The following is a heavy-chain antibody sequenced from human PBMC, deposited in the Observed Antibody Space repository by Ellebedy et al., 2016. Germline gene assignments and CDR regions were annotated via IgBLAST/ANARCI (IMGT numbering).Heavy chain of an antibody. CDR2: INQDASKK. D-gene: IGHD4-17*01. CDR3: ARGGDGDYVGYAFDI. V-gene: IGHV3-7*01. J-gene: IGHJ3*02. Sequence: GGSLRLXXAASGFTFSRYWMNWVRQAPGKGLEWVANINQDASKKYYVDSVKGRFTISRDNAKNSLYLQMNSLRAEDTAVYYCARGGDGDYVGYAFDIWGQGTMVTVSS. CDR1: GFTFSRYW.